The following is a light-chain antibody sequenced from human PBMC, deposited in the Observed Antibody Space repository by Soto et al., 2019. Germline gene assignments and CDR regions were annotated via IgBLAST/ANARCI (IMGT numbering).Light chain of an antibody. Sequence: VLTQSPGTLSLSPVESATLSCMASQYVSSGYLAWYQQKPGQAPRLLIYGASTRAAGIPDRFSGSGSETDFSLSIRRLEPEDFAVYYCQVYAGSHLWTFGQGTKVDIK. CDR1: QYVSSGY. J-gene: IGKJ1*01. V-gene: IGKV3-20*01. CDR3: QVYAGSHLWT. CDR2: GAS.